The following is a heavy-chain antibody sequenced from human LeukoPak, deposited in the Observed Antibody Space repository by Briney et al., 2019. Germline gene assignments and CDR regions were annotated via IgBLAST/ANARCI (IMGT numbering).Heavy chain of an antibody. D-gene: IGHD3-10*01. V-gene: IGHV3-48*01. CDR1: GFTFSSYS. CDR2: ISSSSGSI. Sequence: GSLRFSCAASGFTFSSYSMNCVRQAPGKGLEWASYISSSSGSIYYADSVKGRFTISRDKAKNSLSLQMNSLRAEDTAVYFCARGGSYYNKAFDIWGQGTMVTVSS. CDR3: ARGGSYYNKAFDI. J-gene: IGHJ3*02.